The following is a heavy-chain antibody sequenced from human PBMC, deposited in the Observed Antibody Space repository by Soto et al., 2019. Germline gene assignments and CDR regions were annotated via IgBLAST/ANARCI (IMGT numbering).Heavy chain of an antibody. D-gene: IGHD5-12*01. Sequence: GASVKVSCKASGYTFTSYGISWVRQAPGQGLEWMGWISAYNGNTNYAQKLQGRVTMTTDTSTSTAYMELRSLRSDDTAVYYCAREDIVILRLEFDYWGQGTLVTVSS. J-gene: IGHJ4*02. CDR3: AREDIVILRLEFDY. V-gene: IGHV1-18*01. CDR1: GYTFTSYG. CDR2: ISAYNGNT.